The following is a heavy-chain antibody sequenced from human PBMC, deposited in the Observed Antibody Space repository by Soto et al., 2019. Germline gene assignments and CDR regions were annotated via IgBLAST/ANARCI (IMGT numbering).Heavy chain of an antibody. CDR2: IYYSGST. CDR1: GGSISSYY. CDR3: ARDVFCSGGSCYPGPWFDP. V-gene: IGHV4-59*01. J-gene: IGHJ5*02. D-gene: IGHD2-15*01. Sequence: SETLSLTCTVSGGSISSYYWSWNRQPPGKGLEWIGYIYYSGSTNYNPSLKNRVTKTVDTSKNQFSLKLSFVTAADTAVYYCARDVFCSGGSCYPGPWFDPWGQGTLVTVSS.